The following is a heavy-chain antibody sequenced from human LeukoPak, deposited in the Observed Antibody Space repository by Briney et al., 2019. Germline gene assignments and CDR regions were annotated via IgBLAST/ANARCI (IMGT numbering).Heavy chain of an antibody. D-gene: IGHD3/OR15-3a*01. CDR3: AGDEGWTFDI. J-gene: IGHJ3*02. Sequence: GSLRLSCAASGFTFSNYWMSWFRQAPGKGPEWVAIIKQDGSEKYYVDSVKGRFTISRDNAKNSLSLQMNSLRADDTAVYYCAGDEGWTFDIWGQGTKVTVSS. CDR2: IKQDGSEK. V-gene: IGHV3-7*01. CDR1: GFTFSNYW.